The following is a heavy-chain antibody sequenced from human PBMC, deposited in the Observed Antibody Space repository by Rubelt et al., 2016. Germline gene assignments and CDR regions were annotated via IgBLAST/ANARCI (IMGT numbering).Heavy chain of an antibody. CDR2: VIPIFGTA. CDR1: GGTFSSYA. V-gene: IGHV1-69*01. Sequence: QVQLVQSGAEVKKPGSSVKVSCKASGGTFSSYAISWVRQAPGQGLEWMGGVIPIFGTANYAQKCQGRVTITANEATSTAYMGLSSLRSEDTAVDYCARGSGSYTFDYWGQGTLVTVSS. D-gene: IGHD1-26*01. CDR3: ARGSGSYTFDY. J-gene: IGHJ4*02.